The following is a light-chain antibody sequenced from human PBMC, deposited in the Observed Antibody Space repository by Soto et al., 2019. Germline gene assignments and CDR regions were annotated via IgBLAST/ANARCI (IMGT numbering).Light chain of an antibody. J-gene: IGLJ2*01. CDR3: GTWDSSLSAVV. CDR2: DNN. V-gene: IGLV1-51*01. CDR1: SSIIGNNY. Sequence: QSVLTQPPSVSAAPGQKVTISCSGSSSIIGNNYVSWYQQLPGTAPKLLIYDNNKRPSGIPDRFSGSKSGTSATLGITGLQTGDEADYYCGTWDSSLSAVVFGGGTRSPS.